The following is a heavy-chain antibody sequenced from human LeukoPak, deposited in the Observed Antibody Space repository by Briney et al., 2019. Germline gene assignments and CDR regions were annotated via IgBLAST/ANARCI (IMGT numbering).Heavy chain of an antibody. CDR3: ARAFGGYYNAFDI. CDR1: GGSFSGYY. CDR2: INHSGST. Sequence: SETLSLTCAVYGGSFSGYYWSWIRQPPGKGLEWIGEINHSGSTNYNPSLKSRVTISVDTSKNQFSLKLSSVTAADTAVYYCARAFGGYYNAFDIWGQGTMVTVSS. D-gene: IGHD3-22*01. J-gene: IGHJ3*02. V-gene: IGHV4-34*01.